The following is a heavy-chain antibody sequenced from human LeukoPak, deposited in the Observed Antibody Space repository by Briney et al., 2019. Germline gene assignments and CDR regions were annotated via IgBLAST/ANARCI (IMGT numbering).Heavy chain of an antibody. Sequence: PSETLSLTCAVYGGSFSSYYWSWIRQPPGKGLEWIGEINHSGSTNYNPSLKSRVTISVDTSKNQFSLKLSSVTAADTAVYYCASSAPYYDSSGYYDYWGQGTLVTVSS. CDR1: GGSFSSYY. CDR2: INHSGST. J-gene: IGHJ4*02. D-gene: IGHD3-22*01. V-gene: IGHV4-34*01. CDR3: ASSAPYYDSSGYYDY.